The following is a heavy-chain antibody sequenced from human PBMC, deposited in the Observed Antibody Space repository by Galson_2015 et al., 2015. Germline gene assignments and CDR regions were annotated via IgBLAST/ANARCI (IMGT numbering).Heavy chain of an antibody. Sequence: SETLSLTCAVYGGSFSGYYWSWIRQPPGKGLEWIGAINYSGSANYNPSLKSRVTISVDTSKNQFSLKLSSVTAADTAVYYCASVAHPPNLYYYYGMDVWGQGTTVPVSS. CDR1: GGSFSGYY. CDR3: ASVAHPPNLYYYYGMDV. V-gene: IGHV4-34*01. CDR2: INYSGSA. J-gene: IGHJ6*02.